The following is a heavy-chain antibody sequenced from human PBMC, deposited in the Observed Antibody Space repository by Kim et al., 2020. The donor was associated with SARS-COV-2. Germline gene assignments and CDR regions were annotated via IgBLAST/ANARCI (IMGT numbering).Heavy chain of an antibody. V-gene: IGHV3-13*01. J-gene: IGHJ6*02. D-gene: IGHD3-16*02. Sequence: GGSLRLSCASSAFSFKDYDMHWVRQPTGKGLEWIGSIGTLDDTFYPDSVKGRFTISRGNAENSLFLQMNSLRVGDTGVYSCARAWGSYRSGNYSGMDVWGQGTTVTVSS. CDR2: IGTLDDT. CDR1: AFSFKDYD. CDR3: ARAWGSYRSGNYSGMDV.